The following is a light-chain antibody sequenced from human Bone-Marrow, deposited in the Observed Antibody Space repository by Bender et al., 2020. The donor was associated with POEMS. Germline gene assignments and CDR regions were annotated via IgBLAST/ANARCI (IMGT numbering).Light chain of an antibody. Sequence: QSVLTQPPSASGTPGQRVTISCSGGRIGRNPINWYQQLPGTAPRLVIYLDDRRPSGVPNRCSASKSGSSAALAISGLQSEDGADYYCTAWDDRLNAWLFGGGTKLTVL. CDR2: LDD. CDR1: RIGRNP. V-gene: IGLV1-44*01. CDR3: TAWDDRLNAWL. J-gene: IGLJ3*02.